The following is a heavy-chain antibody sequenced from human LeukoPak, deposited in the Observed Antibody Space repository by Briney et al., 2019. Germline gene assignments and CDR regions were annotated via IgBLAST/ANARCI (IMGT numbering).Heavy chain of an antibody. CDR3: ARGYYSSSRFDS. CDR1: GFPFSNYW. V-gene: IGHV3-74*01. D-gene: IGHD6-13*01. J-gene: IGHJ4*02. Sequence: GGSLRLSCAASGFPFSNYWMHWVRQAPGKGLVWVSRVNSDGSTTNYADSVKGRFTISRDNAENTPYMRMNSLRPEDTAVYYCARGYYSSSRFDSWGQGTLVTVSS. CDR2: VNSDGSTT.